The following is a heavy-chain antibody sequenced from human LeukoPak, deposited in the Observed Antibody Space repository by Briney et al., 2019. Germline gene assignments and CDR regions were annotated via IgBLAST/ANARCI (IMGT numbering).Heavy chain of an antibody. Sequence: GGSLRLSCVASGFTFSSYRMNWVRQAPGKGLEWVSSISSSSSYIYYADSVLGRFTISRDNAKNSLYLQMSSLTAEDTAIYYCARDHAYRADYWGQGTLVTVSS. CDR2: ISSSSSYI. V-gene: IGHV3-21*01. D-gene: IGHD2-2*01. J-gene: IGHJ4*02. CDR1: GFTFSSYR. CDR3: ARDHAYRADY.